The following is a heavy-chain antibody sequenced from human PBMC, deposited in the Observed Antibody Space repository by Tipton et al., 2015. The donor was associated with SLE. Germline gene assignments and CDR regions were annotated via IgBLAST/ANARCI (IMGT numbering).Heavy chain of an antibody. D-gene: IGHD2-21*01. CDR1: GFIFSNSA. CDR3: AKDSHPLLYCGLDS. Sequence: SLRLSCEASGFIFSNSAMNWVRQAPGKGLEWVSVISGSGASTYYADSVKGRFTISRDNSRNTLYLLMNSLRAEDTAVYYCAKDSHPLLYCGLDSWGQGTLVYVTS. J-gene: IGHJ4*02. CDR2: ISGSGAST. V-gene: IGHV3-23*01.